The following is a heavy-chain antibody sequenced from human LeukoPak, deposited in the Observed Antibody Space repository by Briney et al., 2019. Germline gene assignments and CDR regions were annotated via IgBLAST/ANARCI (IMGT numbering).Heavy chain of an antibody. V-gene: IGHV3-74*01. J-gene: IGHJ4*02. D-gene: IGHD4-11*01. CDR1: GFTFSSYW. CDR2: INSEGTST. Sequence: GGSLRLSCAASGFTFSSYWMHWVRQAPGRGLVCVSRINSEGTSTSYADSVKGRFTISRDNAKNTLYLQMNSLRAEDTAVYYCAKRAYSNYDFDYWGQGTLVTVSS. CDR3: AKRAYSNYDFDY.